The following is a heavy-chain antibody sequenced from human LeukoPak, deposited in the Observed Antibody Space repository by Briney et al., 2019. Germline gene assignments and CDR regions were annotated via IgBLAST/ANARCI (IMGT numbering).Heavy chain of an antibody. CDR1: GFTFSGYW. Sequence: GGSLRFSCAASGFTFSGYWMSWVRQAPGKGPEWVANIKQDGSERNYADSVKGRFTISRDNARNSLDLQMSSLRGEDTAVYYCARDLYYYDSSGVFDFWGQGILVTVSS. D-gene: IGHD3-22*01. CDR3: ARDLYYYDSSGVFDF. J-gene: IGHJ4*02. CDR2: IKQDGSER. V-gene: IGHV3-7*05.